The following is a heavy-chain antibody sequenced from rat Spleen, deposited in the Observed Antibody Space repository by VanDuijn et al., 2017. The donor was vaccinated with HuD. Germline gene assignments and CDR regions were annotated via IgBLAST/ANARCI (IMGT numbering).Heavy chain of an antibody. D-gene: IGHD1-12*02. V-gene: IGHV2-30*01. J-gene: IGHJ3*01. CDR2: IWTGGTT. CDR3: TRDHSSWDSYYPGGFAY. Sequence: QVQLKESGPGLVQPSQTLSLTCTVSGFSLTNYNVHWVRQPTGKGLEWMGVIWTGGTTDYISPLKSRLSVSRDTSKNQVFLKMNSLQTEDTAIYFCTRDHSSWDSYYPGGFAYWGQGTLVTVSS. CDR1: GFSLTNYN.